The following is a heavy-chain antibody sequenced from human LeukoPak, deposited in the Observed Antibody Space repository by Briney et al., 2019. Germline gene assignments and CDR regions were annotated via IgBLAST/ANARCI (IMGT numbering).Heavy chain of an antibody. D-gene: IGHD7-27*01. J-gene: IGHJ3*02. CDR3: ARLANWGTRHDAFDI. V-gene: IGHV4-59*08. Sequence: SETLSLTCTVSGGSIISYYWSWIRQPRGEGLEWIGYIYYSGRTNYNPSLKSRVTISVATSKNQFSLKLSSVTAADTAVYYCARLANWGTRHDAFDIWGQGTMVTVSS. CDR1: GGSIISYY. CDR2: IYYSGRT.